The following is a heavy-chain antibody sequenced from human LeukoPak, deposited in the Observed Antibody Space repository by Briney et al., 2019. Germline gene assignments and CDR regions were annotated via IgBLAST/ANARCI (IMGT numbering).Heavy chain of an antibody. CDR2: IYYSGST. V-gene: IGHV4-61*01. Sequence: PSETLSLTCTVSGGSVSSGSYYWSWIRQPPGKGLEWIGYIYYSGSTDYNPSLKSRVTISVDTSKKQLSLKLTSVTAADTAVYYCARGSPGSFDIWGQGTVVTVSS. CDR1: GGSVSSGSYY. J-gene: IGHJ3*02. CDR3: ARGSPGSFDI.